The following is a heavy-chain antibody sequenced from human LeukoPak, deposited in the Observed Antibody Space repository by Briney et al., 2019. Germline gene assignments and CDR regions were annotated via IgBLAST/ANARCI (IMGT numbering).Heavy chain of an antibody. J-gene: IGHJ6*03. CDR2: VGGDPRRT. CDR3: AKIYSGYGYYYMDV. CDR1: GFTFTIYG. D-gene: IGHD5-12*01. V-gene: IGHV3-23*01. Sequence: PGGSLRLSCAASGFTFTIYGMNWVRQAPGKGLEWVSGVGGDPRRTYYADSVKGRFAISRDNSKNTLFLQMSALRAEDTALYYCAKIYSGYGYYYMDVWGKGTTVTVSS.